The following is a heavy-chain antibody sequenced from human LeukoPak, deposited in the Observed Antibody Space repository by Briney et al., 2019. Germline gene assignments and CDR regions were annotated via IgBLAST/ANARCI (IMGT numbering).Heavy chain of an antibody. V-gene: IGHV1-69*05. CDR2: IIPIFGTA. Sequence: APVTVSCKASGGTFSSYAISWVRQAPGQGLEWMGGIIPIFGTANYAQKFQGRVTITTDESTSTAYMELSSLRSEDTAVYYCARGRSYYYYYMDVWGKGTTVTVSS. CDR1: GGTFSSYA. J-gene: IGHJ6*03. CDR3: ARGRSYYYYYMDV.